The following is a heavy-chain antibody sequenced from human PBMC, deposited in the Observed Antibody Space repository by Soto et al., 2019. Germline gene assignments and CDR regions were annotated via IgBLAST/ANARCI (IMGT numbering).Heavy chain of an antibody. D-gene: IGHD6-13*01. V-gene: IGHV1-46*01. CDR1: GYTFTSYY. CDR3: AREYRTYSSPGQIDP. Sequence: GASVKVSCKASGYTFTSYYMHWVRQAPGQGLEWMGIINPSGGSTSYAQKFQGRVTMTRDTSTSTVYMELSSLRSEDTAVYYCAREYRTYSSPGQIDPWGQGTLVTVSS. J-gene: IGHJ5*02. CDR2: INPSGGST.